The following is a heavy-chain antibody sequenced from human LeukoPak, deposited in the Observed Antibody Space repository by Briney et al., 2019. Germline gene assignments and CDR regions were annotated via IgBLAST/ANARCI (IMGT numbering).Heavy chain of an antibody. CDR3: ARVSRDIVLVPAAIRGWFDP. CDR2: IITIFDTT. J-gene: IGHJ5*02. CDR1: GGTFSIYA. V-gene: IGHV1-69*05. Sequence: SVKVSCKTSGGTFSIYAISWVRQAPGQGLEWMGGIITIFDTTNYAQKFQGRVTVTTDESTSTAHMELSSLTSEDTAVYYCARVSRDIVLVPAAIRGWFDPWGQGTLVTVSS. D-gene: IGHD2-2*01.